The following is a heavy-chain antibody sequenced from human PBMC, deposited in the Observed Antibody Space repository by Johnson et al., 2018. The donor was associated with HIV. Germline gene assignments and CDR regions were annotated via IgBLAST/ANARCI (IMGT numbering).Heavy chain of an antibody. V-gene: IGHV3-20*04. CDR1: GFTFDDYG. Sequence: VQLVESGGGVVRPGGSLRLSCAASGFTFDDYGMSWVRQAPGKGLEWVSRISGDGISTTYADPVKGRFTISRYNAKNTLYLQMKSLRVEDTAVYYCVREGPAERAGFDIWGKGTMVTVSS. J-gene: IGHJ3*02. CDR3: VREGPAERAGFDI. CDR2: ISGDGIST.